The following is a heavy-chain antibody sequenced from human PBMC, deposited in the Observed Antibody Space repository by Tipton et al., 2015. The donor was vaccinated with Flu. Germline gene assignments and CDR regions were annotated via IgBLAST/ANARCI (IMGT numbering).Heavy chain of an antibody. Sequence: TLSLTCTVSGGSINTYFWSWIRQPPGKGLEWIGYISYIGSTNYNPSLKSRVTTSVDMSKNQVSLKMTSVTAADTAVYYCARPRMSGLDPWGQGILVTVSS. CDR1: GGSINTYF. D-gene: IGHD2-15*01. J-gene: IGHJ5*02. CDR3: ARPRMSGLDP. CDR2: ISYIGST. V-gene: IGHV4-59*08.